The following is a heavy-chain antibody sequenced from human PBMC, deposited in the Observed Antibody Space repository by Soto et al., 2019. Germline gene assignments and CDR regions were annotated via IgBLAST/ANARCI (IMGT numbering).Heavy chain of an antibody. V-gene: IGHV3-30*18. Sequence: GGSLILSCAASGFTFSSYGMHWVRQAPGKGLEWVAVISYDGSNKYYADSVKGRFTISRDNSKNTLYLQMNSLRAEDTAVYYCAKLLGPYYDSNYDWFDPWGQGTLVTLSS. CDR1: GFTFSSYG. J-gene: IGHJ5*02. D-gene: IGHD3-22*01. CDR3: AKLLGPYYDSNYDWFDP. CDR2: ISYDGSNK.